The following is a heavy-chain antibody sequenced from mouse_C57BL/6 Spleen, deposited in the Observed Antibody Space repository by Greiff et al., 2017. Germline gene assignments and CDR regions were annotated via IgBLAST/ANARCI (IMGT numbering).Heavy chain of an antibody. D-gene: IGHD1-1*01. CDR1: GYSFTGYY. J-gene: IGHJ4*01. CDR2: INPSTGGT. V-gene: IGHV1-42*01. CDR3: ARDWGTVVPGGAYYAMDY. Sequence: EVQLQQSGPELVKPGASVKISCKASGYSFTGYYMNWVKQSPEKSLEWIGEINPSTGGTTYNQKFKAKATLTVDKSSSTAYMQLKSLTSEDSAVYYCARDWGTVVPGGAYYAMDYWGQGTSVTVSS.